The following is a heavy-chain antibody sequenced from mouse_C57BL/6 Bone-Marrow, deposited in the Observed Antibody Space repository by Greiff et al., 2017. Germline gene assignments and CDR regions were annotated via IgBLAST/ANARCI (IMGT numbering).Heavy chain of an antibody. CDR3: TREGIYDGYPCYAMDY. CDR2: ISSGGDYI. Sequence: EVQGVESGEGLVKPGGSLKLSCAASGFTFSSYAMSWVRQTPEKRLEWVAYISSGGDYIYYADTVKGRFTISRDNARNTLYLQMSSLKSEDTAMYYCTREGIYDGYPCYAMDYWGQGTSVTVSS. J-gene: IGHJ4*01. CDR1: GFTFSSYA. D-gene: IGHD2-3*01. V-gene: IGHV5-9-1*02.